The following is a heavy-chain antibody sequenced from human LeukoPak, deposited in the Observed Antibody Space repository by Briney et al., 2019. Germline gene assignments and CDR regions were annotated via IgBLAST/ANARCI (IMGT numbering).Heavy chain of an antibody. CDR1: GGTFSSYA. V-gene: IGHV1-69*04. Sequence: ASVKVSCKASGGTFSSYAISWVRQAPGQGLEWMGRIIPIFGIANYAQKFQGRVTITADKSTSTAYMELSGLRSEDTAVYYCARDLSVQGDVVPAATFSSPWGQGTLVTVSS. CDR3: ARDLSVQGDVVPAATFSSP. CDR2: IIPIFGIA. J-gene: IGHJ5*02. D-gene: IGHD2-2*01.